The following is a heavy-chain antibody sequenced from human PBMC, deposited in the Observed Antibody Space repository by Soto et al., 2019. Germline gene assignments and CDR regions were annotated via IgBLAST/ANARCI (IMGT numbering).Heavy chain of an antibody. V-gene: IGHV3-48*01. J-gene: IGHJ4*02. CDR1: GFTFSSYS. CDR2: ISSSSSTI. CDR3: ARVGAYYYGSGSPGY. D-gene: IGHD3-10*01. Sequence: QLGGPLRLSCAASGFTFSSYSMNWVRQAPGKGLEWVSYISSSSSTIYYADSVKGRFTISRDNAKNSLYLQMNSLRAEDTAVYYCARVGAYYYGSGSPGYWGQGTLVTVSS.